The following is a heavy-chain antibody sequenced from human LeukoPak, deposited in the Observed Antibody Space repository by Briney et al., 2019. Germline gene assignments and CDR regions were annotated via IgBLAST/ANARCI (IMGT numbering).Heavy chain of an antibody. CDR3: TRGTLLRYFDWLSSDY. J-gene: IGHJ4*02. D-gene: IGHD3-9*01. V-gene: IGHV3-73*01. CDR2: IRSKANSYAT. Sequence: PGGSLRLSCAASGFTFSGSAMHWVRQASGKGLEWVGRIRSKANSYATAYAASVKGRFTISRDDSKNTAYLQMNSLKTEDTAVYYCTRGTLLRYFDWLSSDYWGQGTLVTVSS. CDR1: GFTFSGSA.